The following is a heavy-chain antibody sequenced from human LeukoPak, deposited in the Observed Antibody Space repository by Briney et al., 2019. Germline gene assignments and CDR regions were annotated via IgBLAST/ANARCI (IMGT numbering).Heavy chain of an antibody. D-gene: IGHD6-19*01. V-gene: IGHV3-33*01. CDR2: IWYDGNNK. J-gene: IGHJ4*02. CDR1: GFTFRRSG. Sequence: PGGSLRLSCAASGFTFRRSGMHWVRQAPGKGLDWVAFIWYDGNNKNYADSVKGRFTISRDNAKNSLYLQMNSLRAYHTAVYCGGRDRYSSGWMTFDYWGQGTLVTVSS. CDR3: GRDRYSSGWMTFDY.